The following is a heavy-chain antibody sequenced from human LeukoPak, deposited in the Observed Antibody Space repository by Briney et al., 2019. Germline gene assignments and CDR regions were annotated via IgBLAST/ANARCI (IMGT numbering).Heavy chain of an antibody. D-gene: IGHD1-26*01. CDR3: ARDLTVGATVRYFDY. CDR2: ISGSSSYI. Sequence: GGSLRLSCAASGFTFSSYSMNWVRQAPGKGLEWVSSISGSSSYIYYADSVKGRFTISRDNAKNSLYLQMNSLRAEDTAVYYCARDLTVGATVRYFDYWGQGTLVTVSS. J-gene: IGHJ4*02. CDR1: GFTFSSYS. V-gene: IGHV3-21*01.